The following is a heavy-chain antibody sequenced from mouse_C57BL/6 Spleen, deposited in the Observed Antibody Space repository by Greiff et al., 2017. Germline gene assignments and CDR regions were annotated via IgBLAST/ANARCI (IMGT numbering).Heavy chain of an antibody. CDR1: GFTFSSYA. Sequence: VQLKQSGGGLVKPGGSLKLSCAASGFTFSSYAMSWVRQTPEKRLEWVATISDGGSYTYYPDNVKGRFTISRDNAKNNLYLQMSHLKSEDTAMYYCARGTGSYYYAMDYWGQGTSVTVSS. V-gene: IGHV5-4*01. CDR3: ARGTGSYYYAMDY. D-gene: IGHD4-1*01. J-gene: IGHJ4*01. CDR2: ISDGGSYT.